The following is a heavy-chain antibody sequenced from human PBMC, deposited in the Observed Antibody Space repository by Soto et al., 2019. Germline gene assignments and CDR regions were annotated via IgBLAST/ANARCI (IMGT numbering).Heavy chain of an antibody. CDR1: GHTFISRA. J-gene: IGHJ4*02. Sequence: GASVKVSCKASGHTFISRALHWVRQAPGQRLEWMGWINPDNANTKYSQNFQGRVTFTRDTSATTAYMELSSLRSEDTAVYFCARDPGSGHYFDYWGQGTLVTVSS. CDR2: INPDNANT. CDR3: ARDPGSGHYFDY. D-gene: IGHD2-15*01. V-gene: IGHV1-3*01.